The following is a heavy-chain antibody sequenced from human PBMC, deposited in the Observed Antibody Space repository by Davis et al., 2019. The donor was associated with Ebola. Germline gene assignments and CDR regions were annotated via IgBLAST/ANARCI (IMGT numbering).Heavy chain of an antibody. Sequence: GESLKISCAASGFTFSSYGMHWVRQAPGKGLEWVAVISYDGSNKYYADSVKGRFTISRDNSKNTLYLQMNSLRAEDTAVYYCAKDRGIAVAGAVGVDVWGQGTTVTVSS. D-gene: IGHD6-19*01. V-gene: IGHV3-30*18. CDR2: ISYDGSNK. CDR1: GFTFSSYG. CDR3: AKDRGIAVAGAVGVDV. J-gene: IGHJ6*02.